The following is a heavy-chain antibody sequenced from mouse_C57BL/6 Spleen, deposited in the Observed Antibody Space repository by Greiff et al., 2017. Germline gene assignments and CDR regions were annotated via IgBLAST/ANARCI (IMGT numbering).Heavy chain of an antibody. J-gene: IGHJ2*01. CDR1: GYTFTSYW. CDR2: IDPSDSYT. V-gene: IGHV1-69*01. CDR3: ARREDDSDY. D-gene: IGHD2-4*01. Sequence: QVQLQQPGAELVMPGASVKLSCKASGYTFTSYWMHWVKQRPGQGLEWIGEIDPSDSYTNYNQKFKGKSTLTVDKSSSTAYMQLSSLTAEDSAVYYCARREDDSDYWGQGTTLTVSS.